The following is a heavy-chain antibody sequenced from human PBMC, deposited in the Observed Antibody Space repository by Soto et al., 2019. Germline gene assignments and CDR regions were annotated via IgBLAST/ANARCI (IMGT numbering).Heavy chain of an antibody. D-gene: IGHD6-19*01. J-gene: IGHJ4*02. CDR3: ARGSSGFYDY. CDR1: GYSFANYC. V-gene: IGHV5-51*01. Sequence: PGESLKISFKGSGYSFANYCIAWVRQMPGKGLEWMGIFYSGDSDTRYSPSFQGQVVISGDKSINTAYLQWTSLKASDTAMYYCARGSSGFYDYWGQGTLVTVSS. CDR2: FYSGDSDT.